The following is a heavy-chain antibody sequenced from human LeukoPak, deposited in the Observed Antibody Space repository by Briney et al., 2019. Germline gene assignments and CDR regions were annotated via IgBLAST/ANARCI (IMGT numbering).Heavy chain of an antibody. CDR3: ARSSPDYYDSSGYLRGYDAFDI. J-gene: IGHJ3*02. CDR2: IYTSGST. Sequence: SETLSLTCTVSGGSISSYYWSWIRQSPGKGLEWIGRIYTSGSTNYNPSLKSRVTISVDTSKNQFSLKLSSVTAADTAVYYCARSSPDYYDSSGYLRGYDAFDIWGQGTMVTVSS. CDR1: GGSISSYY. D-gene: IGHD3-22*01. V-gene: IGHV4-4*08.